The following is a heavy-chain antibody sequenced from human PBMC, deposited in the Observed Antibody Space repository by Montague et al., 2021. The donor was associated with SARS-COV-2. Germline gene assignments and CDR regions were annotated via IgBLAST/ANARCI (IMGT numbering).Heavy chain of an antibody. V-gene: IGHV4-34*01. D-gene: IGHD4-23*01. Sequence: SETLSLPCAVYGGSFSGYYWTWIRQSPGKGLEWIAEINHSGTTNYNFNPSLRSRVTISVDTSKSQFSLKLSSVTAADTGVYCCARWDPQTLTLIGLRGKSASDYWGQGTLVTVSS. CDR2: INHSGTT. CDR3: ARWDPQTLTLIGLRGKSASDY. CDR1: GGSFSGYY. J-gene: IGHJ4*02.